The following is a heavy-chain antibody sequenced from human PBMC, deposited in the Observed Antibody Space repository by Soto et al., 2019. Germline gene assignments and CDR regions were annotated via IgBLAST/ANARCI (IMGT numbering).Heavy chain of an antibody. CDR3: AREDRYDYYYYGMDV. Sequence: XSVKVCCRASGYTFTSYGISLVRQAPGQGLEWMGWISSYNGNTNYAQKLQVRVTMTTDTSTSTAYMELRRLRSDDTAVYYCAREDRYDYYYYGMDVWAQGTTVTVSS. CDR1: GYTFTSYG. J-gene: IGHJ6*02. CDR2: ISSYNGNT. V-gene: IGHV1-18*04. D-gene: IGHD2-21*02.